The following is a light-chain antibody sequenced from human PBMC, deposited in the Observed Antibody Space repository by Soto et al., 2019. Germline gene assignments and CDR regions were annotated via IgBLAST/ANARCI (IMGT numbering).Light chain of an antibody. Sequence: ERVMTQSPATLSVYPGERATLSCRASQSVSSNLVWYQQKPGQAPRLLIYGASTRATGIPARFSGSGSGTEFTLTISSLQSEDFAVYYCQQYNNWPQTFGQGTKV. J-gene: IGKJ1*01. CDR2: GAS. CDR1: QSVSSN. V-gene: IGKV3-15*01. CDR3: QQYNNWPQT.